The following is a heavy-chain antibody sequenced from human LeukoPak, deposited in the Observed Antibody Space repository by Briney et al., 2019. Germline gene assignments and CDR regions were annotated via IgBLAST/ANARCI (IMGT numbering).Heavy chain of an antibody. Sequence: GGSLRLSCAASGFTFSSYAMSWVRQAPGKGLEWVSTISGSGGNTYYADFVKGRFTISRDNSKNTLYMQVNSLRAEDTAVYYCAKDGPGAVAGPSFDYWGQGTLVTVSS. CDR1: GFTFSSYA. CDR3: AKDGPGAVAGPSFDY. V-gene: IGHV3-23*01. J-gene: IGHJ4*02. D-gene: IGHD6-19*01. CDR2: ISGSGGNT.